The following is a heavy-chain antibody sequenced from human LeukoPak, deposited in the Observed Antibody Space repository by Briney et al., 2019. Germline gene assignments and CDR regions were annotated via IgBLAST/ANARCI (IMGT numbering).Heavy chain of an antibody. Sequence: GGSLRLSCASSGLDVSSTYMSWIRPAPGKGLELVSTAFVGGDTYYAASVKGRFTWSKDSSRNTMFLQMHGLRHEDTAVYYCARDLLDHWGQGTLVA. V-gene: IGHV3-53*01. CDR3: ARDLLDH. D-gene: IGHD2-15*01. J-gene: IGHJ4*02. CDR2: AFVGGDT. CDR1: GLDVSSTY.